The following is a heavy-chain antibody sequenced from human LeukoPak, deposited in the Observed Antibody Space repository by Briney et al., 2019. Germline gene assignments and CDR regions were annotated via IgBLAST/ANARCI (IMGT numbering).Heavy chain of an antibody. CDR3: AKSNGYGLVDI. J-gene: IGHJ3*02. CDR1: GYSISSDYY. V-gene: IGHV4-38-2*02. D-gene: IGHD3-10*01. CDR2: IYHSGST. Sequence: SETLSLTCTVSGYSISSDYYWGWIRQPPGRGLEWIGTIYHSGSTYYNPSLKSRVTISVDTSRNQFSLKLNSVTAADTAVYYCAKSNGYGLVDIWGQGTMVTVSS.